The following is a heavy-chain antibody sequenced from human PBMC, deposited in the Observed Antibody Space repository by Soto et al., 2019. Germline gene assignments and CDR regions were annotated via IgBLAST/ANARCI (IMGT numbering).Heavy chain of an antibody. CDR2: INPSGGST. J-gene: IGHJ6*02. V-gene: IGHV1-46*01. D-gene: IGHD6-13*01. CDR3: ARGEAAAADIHYYYYYGMDV. CDR1: GYTFTSYY. Sequence: GASVNVSCKASGYTFTSYYMHWVRQAPGQGLEWMGIINPSGGSTSYAQKFQGRVTMTRDTSTSTVYMELSSLRSEDTAVYYCARGEAAAADIHYYYYYGMDVWGQGTMVTVSS.